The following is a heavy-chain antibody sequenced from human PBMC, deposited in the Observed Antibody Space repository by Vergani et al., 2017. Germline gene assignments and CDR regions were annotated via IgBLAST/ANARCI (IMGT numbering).Heavy chain of an antibody. CDR3: ARVEDGYNLFNY. CDR1: GGSISSSSYY. V-gene: IGHV4-39*07. D-gene: IGHD5-24*01. J-gene: IGHJ4*02. Sequence: QLQLQESGPGLVKPSETLSLTCTVSGGSISSSSYYWGWIRQPPGKGLEWIGSIYYSGSTYYNPSLKSRVTRSVDTSKNQFSLKLSSVTAADTAVYYGARVEDGYNLFNYWGQGTLVTVSS. CDR2: IYYSGST.